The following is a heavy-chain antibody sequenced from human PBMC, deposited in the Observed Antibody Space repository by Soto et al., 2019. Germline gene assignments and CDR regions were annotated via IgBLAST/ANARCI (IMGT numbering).Heavy chain of an antibody. Sequence: PSETLSLTCTVSGGSISSSSYYWGWIRQPPGKGLEWIGSIYYSGSTYYNPSLKSRVTISVDTSKNQFSLKLSSVTAADTAVYYCARHLSYLDTAMVDGEPPRARKRNWFDHWGQGTLVTVSS. D-gene: IGHD5-18*01. CDR1: GGSISSSSYY. CDR2: IYYSGST. CDR3: ARHLSYLDTAMVDGEPPRARKRNWFDH. J-gene: IGHJ5*02. V-gene: IGHV4-39*01.